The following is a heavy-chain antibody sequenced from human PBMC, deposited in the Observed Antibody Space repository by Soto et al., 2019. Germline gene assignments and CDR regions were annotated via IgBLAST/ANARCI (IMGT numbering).Heavy chain of an antibody. Sequence: QVQLQESGPGLVKPSETLSLTCTVSGGSISSYYWSWIRQPPGKGLEWIGNIYYSGSTNYNPSLKSRVTISVDKSKNQFSLKLSSVTAADTAVYYCARDEYGPPYYYYCGMDVWGQGTTVTVSS. V-gene: IGHV4-59*01. CDR1: GGSISSYY. CDR3: ARDEYGPPYYYYCGMDV. J-gene: IGHJ6*02. CDR2: IYYSGST. D-gene: IGHD4-17*01.